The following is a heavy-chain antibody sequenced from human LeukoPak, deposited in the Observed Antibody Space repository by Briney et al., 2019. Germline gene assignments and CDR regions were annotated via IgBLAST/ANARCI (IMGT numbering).Heavy chain of an antibody. V-gene: IGHV1-8*01. CDR1: GYTFTSYD. CDR3: ARGPFGTGSYFDF. Sequence: ASVKVSCKASGYTFTSYDINWVRQATGQGLEWMGWMNPNSGDTGYAQKFQGRVTMTRDTSMSTAYMDLSSLRSEDTAVYYCARGPFGTGSYFDFWGQGTLVTVSS. J-gene: IGHJ4*02. CDR2: MNPNSGDT. D-gene: IGHD3-10*01.